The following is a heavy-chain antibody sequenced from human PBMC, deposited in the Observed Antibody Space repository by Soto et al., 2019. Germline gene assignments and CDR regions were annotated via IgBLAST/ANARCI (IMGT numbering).Heavy chain of an antibody. CDR2: ICGSGGST. CDR1: GFTFSSYA. V-gene: IGHV3-23*01. D-gene: IGHD3-22*01. Sequence: PGGSLRLSCAASGFTFSSYAMXXVRQAXGKGLXXVSXICGSGGSTYYADSVKGRFTISRDNSKNTLYLQMNSLRAEDTAVYYCAKGQYYYDSSGYYYWSYYYYGMDVWGQGTTVTVSS. J-gene: IGHJ6*02. CDR3: AKGQYYYDSSGYYYWSYYYYGMDV.